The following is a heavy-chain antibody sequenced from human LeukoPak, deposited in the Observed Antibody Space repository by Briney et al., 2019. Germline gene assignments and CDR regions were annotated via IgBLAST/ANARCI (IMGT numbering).Heavy chain of an antibody. D-gene: IGHD1-26*01. CDR2: ISYDGSNK. J-gene: IGHJ4*02. Sequence: GGSLRLSCAASGFTFSSYGMHWVRQAPGKGLEWVAVISYDGSNKYYADSVKGRFTISRDNPKNTLYLQMNSPRAEDTAVYYCAKVSVGADLDYWGQGTLVTVSS. CDR3: AKVSVGADLDY. CDR1: GFTFSSYG. V-gene: IGHV3-30*18.